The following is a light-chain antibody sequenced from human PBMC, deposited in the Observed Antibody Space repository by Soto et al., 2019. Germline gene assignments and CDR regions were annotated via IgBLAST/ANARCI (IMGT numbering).Light chain of an antibody. CDR1: QSVSSY. CDR3: QQRSNWPLT. V-gene: IGKV3-11*01. Sequence: EIVLTQSPATLSLSPGERATLSCRSSQSVSSYLAWYQQKPGKAPRLLIYDASNRATGIPARFSGSGSGTDFTLNISSLEPEDFAVYYCQQRSNWPLTFGGETKEEIK. J-gene: IGKJ4*01. CDR2: DAS.